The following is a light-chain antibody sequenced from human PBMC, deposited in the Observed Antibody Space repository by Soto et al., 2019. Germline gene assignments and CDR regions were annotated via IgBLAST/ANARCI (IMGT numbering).Light chain of an antibody. CDR3: CSYAGSCTWL. Sequence: QSVLTQPASVSGSPGQSITISCTGTSSDVGSYNLVSWYQQHPGKAPKLMIYEVSKRPSGVSNRFSGSKSGNTASLTISGVQAEDEADYYCCSYAGSCTWLFGTGTKVTVL. V-gene: IGLV2-23*02. J-gene: IGLJ1*01. CDR2: EVS. CDR1: SSDVGSYNL.